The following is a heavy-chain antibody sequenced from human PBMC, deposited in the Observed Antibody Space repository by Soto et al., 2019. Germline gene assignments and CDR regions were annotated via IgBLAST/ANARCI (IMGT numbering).Heavy chain of an antibody. CDR1: GFSLSTSGVA. V-gene: IGHV2-5*02. D-gene: IGHD2-21*01. Sequence: QITLKESAPTLVKPTQTLTLTCTFSGFSLSTSGVAVGWIRQPPGKALEWLALIYWDDDKRDSPSLKSRLTIPEDTSKNQVVLTMTNMDPVDTATYYGAHRLSGYYSSWFDPWGQGTLVTVFS. CDR3: AHRLSGYYSSWFDP. CDR2: IYWDDDK. J-gene: IGHJ5*02.